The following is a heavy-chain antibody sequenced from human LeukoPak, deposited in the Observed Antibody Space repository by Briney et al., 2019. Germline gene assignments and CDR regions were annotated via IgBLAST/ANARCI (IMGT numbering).Heavy chain of an antibody. CDR3: ARSKRYSGYDSRGDLDY. V-gene: IGHV1-18*04. CDR1: GYTFTSYG. CDR2: ISAYNGNT. D-gene: IGHD5-12*01. J-gene: IGHJ4*02. Sequence: ASMKVSCKASGYTFTSYGISWVRQAPGQGLEWMGWISAYNGNTNYAQKLQGRVTMTTDTSTSTAYMELRSLRSDDTAVYYCARSKRYSGYDSRGDLDYWGQGTLVTVSS.